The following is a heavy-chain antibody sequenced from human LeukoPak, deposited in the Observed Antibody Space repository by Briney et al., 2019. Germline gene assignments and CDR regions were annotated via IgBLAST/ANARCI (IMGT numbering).Heavy chain of an antibody. CDR1: GGSISSGGYY. V-gene: IGHV4-31*03. D-gene: IGHD6-13*01. CDR3: ARDRIAVAGYFDY. CDR2: IYYSGST. J-gene: IGHJ4*02. Sequence: SETLSLTCTVSGGSISSGGYYWSWIRQHPGKGLEWIGYIYYSGSTYYNPSLKSRVTISVDTSKNQFSLKLSSVTAADTAVYYCARDRIAVAGYFDYWGQGTLVTVSS.